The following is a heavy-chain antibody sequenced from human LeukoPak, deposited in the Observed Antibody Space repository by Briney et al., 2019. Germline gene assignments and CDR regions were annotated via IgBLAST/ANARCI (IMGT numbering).Heavy chain of an antibody. CDR2: IDYSGST. V-gene: IGHV4-39*01. D-gene: IGHD2-15*01. CDR1: GGSISSSSYY. CDR3: ARVVVVVVAATEGAFDI. Sequence: TASETLSLTCTVSGGSISSSSYYWGWIRQPPGKGLEWIGSIDYSGSTYYNPSLKSRVTISVDTSKNQFSLKLSSVTAADTAVYYCARVVVVVVAATEGAFDIWGQGTMVTVSS. J-gene: IGHJ3*02.